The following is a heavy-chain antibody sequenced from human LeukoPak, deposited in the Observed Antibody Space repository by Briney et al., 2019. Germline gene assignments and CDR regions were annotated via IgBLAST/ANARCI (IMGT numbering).Heavy chain of an antibody. CDR2: FYYSGST. CDR3: ARQEIAVAGRGAFDI. V-gene: IGHV4-39*01. Sequence: SETLSLTCTVSGGSISSSSYYWGWIRQPPGKGLEWIGSFYYSGSTYYNPSLKSRVTISVDTSKNQLSLKLSSVTAAVSAVYYCARQEIAVAGRGAFDIWGQGTMVTVSS. D-gene: IGHD6-19*01. CDR1: GGSISSSSYY. J-gene: IGHJ3*02.